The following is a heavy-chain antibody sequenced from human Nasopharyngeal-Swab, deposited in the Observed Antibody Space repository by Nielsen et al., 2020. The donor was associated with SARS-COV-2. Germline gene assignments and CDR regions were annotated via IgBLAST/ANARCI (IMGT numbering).Heavy chain of an antibody. V-gene: IGHV3-23*01. CDR1: GFTFSSYS. D-gene: IGHD5-24*01. Sequence: GWFLRLSCAASGFTFSSYSMSWVRQAPGKGLEFVSGIGTTGGNIEYADSVKGRFTVSRDNSKNTLGLQMNSLSLEDTAVYYCAKWRGPQSEFDFWGQGTLVTVSS. CDR2: IGTTGGNI. CDR3: AKWRGPQSEFDF. J-gene: IGHJ4*02.